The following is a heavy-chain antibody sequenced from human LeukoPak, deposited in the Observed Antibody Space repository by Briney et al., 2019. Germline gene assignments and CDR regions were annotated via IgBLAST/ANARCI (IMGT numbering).Heavy chain of an antibody. CDR3: ARDVYGDRFDY. Sequence: SETLSLTCTVSGGSISSYYWSWIRQPPGKGLEWSGYIYYSRSTNYNPSLKSRVTISVDTSKKQFSLKLISVTAADTAVYYCARDVYGDRFDYWGQGTLVTVSS. D-gene: IGHD4-17*01. J-gene: IGHJ4*02. CDR2: IYYSRST. CDR1: GGSISSYY. V-gene: IGHV4-59*01.